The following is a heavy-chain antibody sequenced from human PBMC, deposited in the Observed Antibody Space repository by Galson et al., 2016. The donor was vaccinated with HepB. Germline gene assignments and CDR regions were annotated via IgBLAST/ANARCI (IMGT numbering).Heavy chain of an antibody. Sequence: SLRLSCAASGFTFSVYAMHWVRQAPGKGLEYVSSIGGNGGRTYYADSVKGRFTISRDNSLNTLYLQMSSLRAEDTAVYYCATEGGYGGNAVSDEYFHHWGQGTLVTVSS. V-gene: IGHV3-64*04. CDR3: ATEGGYGGNAVSDEYFHH. D-gene: IGHD4-23*01. CDR1: GFTFSVYA. CDR2: IGGNGGRT. J-gene: IGHJ1*01.